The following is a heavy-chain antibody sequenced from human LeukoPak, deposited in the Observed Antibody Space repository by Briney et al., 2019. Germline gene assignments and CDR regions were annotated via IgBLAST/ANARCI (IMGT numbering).Heavy chain of an antibody. J-gene: IGHJ4*02. D-gene: IGHD3-10*01. CDR1: GFTVGSNY. CDR3: ARGGEYYYGSGSYTRDY. Sequence: PGGSLRLSCAASGFTVGSNYMSWVRQAPGKGLEWVSVIYSGGSTYYADSVKGRFTISRDNSKNTLYLQMNSLRAEDTAVYYCARGGEYYYGSGSYTRDYWGQGTLVTVSS. V-gene: IGHV3-53*01. CDR2: IYSGGST.